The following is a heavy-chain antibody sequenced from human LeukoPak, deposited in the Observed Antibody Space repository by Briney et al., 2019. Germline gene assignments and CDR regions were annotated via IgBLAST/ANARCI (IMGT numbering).Heavy chain of an antibody. CDR3: ARWSRLERPGRGGKYWFDP. Sequence: SETLPLTCTVSGGSISSGGYYWSWIRQHPGKGLEWIGYIYYSGSTYYNPSLKSRVTISVDTSKNQFSLKLSSVTAADTAVYYCARWSRLERPGRGGKYWFDPWGQGTLVTVSS. V-gene: IGHV4-31*03. D-gene: IGHD1-1*01. J-gene: IGHJ5*02. CDR1: GGSISSGGYY. CDR2: IYYSGST.